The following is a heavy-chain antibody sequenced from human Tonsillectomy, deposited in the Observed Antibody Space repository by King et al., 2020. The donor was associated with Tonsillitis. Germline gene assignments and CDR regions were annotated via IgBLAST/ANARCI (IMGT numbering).Heavy chain of an antibody. Sequence: QLVQSGAEVKKPGASGKVSCKASGYTFTSYGISWVRQAPGQGLEWMGWISAYNGNTNYVQKFQGRVTMTADTSTSTAYMELRSLRSDDTAVYYCAKDRAPGVVMTTPDFDYWGQGTLVTVSS. CDR3: AKDRAPGVVMTTPDFDY. D-gene: IGHD3-22*01. CDR1: GYTFTSYG. V-gene: IGHV1-18*01. J-gene: IGHJ4*02. CDR2: ISAYNGNT.